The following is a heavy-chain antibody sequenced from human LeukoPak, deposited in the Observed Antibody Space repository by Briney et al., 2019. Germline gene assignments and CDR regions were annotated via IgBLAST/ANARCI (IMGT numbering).Heavy chain of an antibody. CDR1: GYTFTRYY. CDR2: INPNSGGT. D-gene: IGHD2-2*01. J-gene: IGHJ3*02. Sequence: ASVTVSCKASGYTFTRYYIHWVRQAPGQGLEWMGWINPNSGGTNYAQKFQGRVTMNRDTSISTAYMELSRLRSDDTAVYYCARAIVVVPAAIHDAFDIWGQGTMVTVSS. V-gene: IGHV1-2*02. CDR3: ARAIVVVPAAIHDAFDI.